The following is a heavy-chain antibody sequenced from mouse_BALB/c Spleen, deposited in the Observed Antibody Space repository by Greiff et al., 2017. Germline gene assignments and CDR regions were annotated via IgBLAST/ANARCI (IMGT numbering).Heavy chain of an antibody. D-gene: IGHD2-1*01. Sequence: QVQLKESGPGLVQPSQSLSITCTVSGFSLTSYGVHWVRQSPGKGLEWLGVIWSGGSTDYNAAFISRLSISKDNSKSQVFFKMNSLQANDTAIYYCARRGNYALFAYWGQGTLVTVSA. CDR3: ARRGNYALFAY. J-gene: IGHJ3*01. CDR1: GFSLTSYG. CDR2: IWSGGST. V-gene: IGHV2-2*02.